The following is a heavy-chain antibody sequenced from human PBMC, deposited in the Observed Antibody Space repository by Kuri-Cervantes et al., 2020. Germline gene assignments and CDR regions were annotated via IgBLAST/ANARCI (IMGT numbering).Heavy chain of an antibody. Sequence: SETPSLTCTVSGGSISSSSYYWGWIRQPPGKGLEWIGSIYYSGSTYYNPSLKSRVTISVDTSKNQFSLKLSSVTAADTAVYYCARRVHDYVWGSYRYLYNWFDPWGQGTLVTVSS. CDR3: ARRVHDYVWGSYRYLYNWFDP. J-gene: IGHJ5*02. CDR2: IYYSGST. V-gene: IGHV4-39*01. CDR1: GGSISSSSYY. D-gene: IGHD3-16*02.